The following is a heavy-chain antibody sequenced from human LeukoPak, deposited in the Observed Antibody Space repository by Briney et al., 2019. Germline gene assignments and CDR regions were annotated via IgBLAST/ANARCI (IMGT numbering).Heavy chain of an antibody. CDR3: ARDRVLWFGEFDFDY. D-gene: IGHD3-10*01. CDR2: INPNSGGT. CDR1: VYTFTGYY. V-gene: IGHV1-2*02. J-gene: IGHJ4*02. Sequence: GASVKVSCTASVYTFTGYYMHWVRQAPGQGLEWMGWINPNSGGTNYAQKFQGRVTMTRDTSISTAYMELSRLRSDDTAVYYCARDRVLWFGEFDFDYWGQGTLVTVSS.